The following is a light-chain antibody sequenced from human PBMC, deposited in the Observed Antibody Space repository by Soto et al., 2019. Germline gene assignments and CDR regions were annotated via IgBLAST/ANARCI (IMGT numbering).Light chain of an antibody. Sequence: QSFLTQPASVSGSPGQSITISCTGTSSDIGGYNYVSWYQQHPGKAPKLMIYEVSNRPSGVSNRFPGSKSGNTASLTISGLQAEDEANYYCSSYTSSSTYVFGTGTKVTVL. CDR3: SSYTSSSTYV. J-gene: IGLJ1*01. CDR1: SSDIGGYNY. V-gene: IGLV2-14*01. CDR2: EVS.